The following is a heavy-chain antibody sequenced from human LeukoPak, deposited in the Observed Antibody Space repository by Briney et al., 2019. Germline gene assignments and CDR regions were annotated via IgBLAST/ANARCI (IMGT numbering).Heavy chain of an antibody. CDR1: GFTVSSNY. Sequence: GGSLRLSCAASGFTVSSNYMSWVRQAPGKGLEWVSIIYSGGSTYYADSVKGRFTISRDNSKNTLYFQMNSLRAEDTAVYYCAKKIRGESGYWGQGTLVTVSS. CDR2: IYSGGST. D-gene: IGHD3-16*01. V-gene: IGHV3-53*05. J-gene: IGHJ4*02. CDR3: AKKIRGESGY.